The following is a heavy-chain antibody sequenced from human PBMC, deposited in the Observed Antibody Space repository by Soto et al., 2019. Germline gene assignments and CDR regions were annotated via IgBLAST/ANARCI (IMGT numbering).Heavy chain of an antibody. V-gene: IGHV3-11*01. CDR3: ASEYYYGSASSNGVDV. CDR2: ISSSGSAT. CDR1: GFTFSDYY. Sequence: PGGSLRLSCAASGFTFSDYYMSWVRQAPGKGLEWFSSISSSGSATYYADSVKGRFTISRDNAKNSLYLQMNNLSADDTAVYYGASEYYYGSASSNGVDVWGQGTTVTVSS. D-gene: IGHD3-10*01. J-gene: IGHJ6*02.